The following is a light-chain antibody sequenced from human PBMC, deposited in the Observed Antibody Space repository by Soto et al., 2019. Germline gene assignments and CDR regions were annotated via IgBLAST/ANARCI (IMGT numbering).Light chain of an antibody. V-gene: IGLV2-14*03. Sequence: QSALTQPASVSGSPGQSITISCTGTSSDVGAYSYVSWYQQHPGKAPKLIIYDVTYRPAGVSNRFSGSKSGNTASLTISGFQAEDEADYYCSSYTSSSTLFGGGTKVTVL. J-gene: IGLJ2*01. CDR2: DVT. CDR1: SSDVGAYSY. CDR3: SSYTSSSTL.